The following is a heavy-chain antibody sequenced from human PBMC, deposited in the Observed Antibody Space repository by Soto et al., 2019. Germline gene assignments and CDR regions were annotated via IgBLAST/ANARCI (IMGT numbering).Heavy chain of an antibody. CDR2: IKQDGSEK. J-gene: IGHJ3*02. V-gene: IGHV3-7*01. Sequence: GGSLRLSCAASGFTFSSHWMSWVRQAPGKGLEWVANIKQDGSEKYYVDSVKGRFTISRDNAKNSLYLQMNSLRAEDTAVYYCAREDAFDIWGQGTMVTVSS. CDR1: GFTFSSHW. CDR3: AREDAFDI.